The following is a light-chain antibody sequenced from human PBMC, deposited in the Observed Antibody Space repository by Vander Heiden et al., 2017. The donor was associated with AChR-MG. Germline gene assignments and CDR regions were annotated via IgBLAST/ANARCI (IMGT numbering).Light chain of an antibody. CDR2: SAS. V-gene: IGKV1-39*01. CDR3: QQCYSTLT. CDR1: QSISTF. Sequence: DIQMTQSPSSLSASVGDRVTITCRASQSISTFLHWYQRKPGKAPKLLIYSASKLESGVPSRFNGSGSGTDFTLTITRLQPEDFATYYCQQCYSTLTFGQGTKVETK. J-gene: IGKJ1*01.